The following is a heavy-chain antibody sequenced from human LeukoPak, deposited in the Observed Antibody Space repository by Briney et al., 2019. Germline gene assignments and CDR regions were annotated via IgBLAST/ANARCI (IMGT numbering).Heavy chain of an antibody. CDR1: GGSISSGGYY. J-gene: IGHJ2*01. D-gene: IGHD5-12*01. Sequence: SETLSLTCSVSGGSISSGGYYWSWIRQHPGKGLEWIGYIYYSGSTYYTPSLKNRVTISVATSKNQFSLRLSSVTAVDTAVYYCARGGGGYSWYFDLWGRGTLVTVSS. CDR3: ARGGGGYSWYFDL. V-gene: IGHV4-31*03. CDR2: IYYSGST.